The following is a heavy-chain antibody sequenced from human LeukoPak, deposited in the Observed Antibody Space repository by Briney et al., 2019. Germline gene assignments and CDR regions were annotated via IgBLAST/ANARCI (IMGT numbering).Heavy chain of an antibody. CDR1: GFTFNTYT. D-gene: IGHD5-24*01. CDR3: TRVGYIDEGIDY. Sequence: GGSLRLSCAASGFTFNTYTMNWVRQAPGKGLEWVANIKQDGSKKSYVDSVKGRFTISRDNAKNSLYLQMNSLRAEDTAIYYCTRVGYIDEGIDYWGQGTLVTVSS. CDR2: IKQDGSKK. V-gene: IGHV3-7*04. J-gene: IGHJ4*02.